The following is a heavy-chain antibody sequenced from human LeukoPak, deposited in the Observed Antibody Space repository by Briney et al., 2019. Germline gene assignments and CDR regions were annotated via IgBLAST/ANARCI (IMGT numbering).Heavy chain of an antibody. CDR1: GFTFSSYA. J-gene: IGHJ4*02. Sequence: PGESLRLSCAASGFTFSSYAMSWVRQAPGKGLEWVSVISGSGGSTHYADSVKGRFTISRDNSKNTLYLQMNSLRAEDTAIYYCARDRLYSSGWNYFDYWGQGTLVTVSS. V-gene: IGHV3-23*01. CDR2: ISGSGGST. CDR3: ARDRLYSSGWNYFDY. D-gene: IGHD6-19*01.